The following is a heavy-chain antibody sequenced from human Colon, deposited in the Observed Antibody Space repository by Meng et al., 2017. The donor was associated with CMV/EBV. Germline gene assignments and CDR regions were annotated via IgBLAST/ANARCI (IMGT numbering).Heavy chain of an antibody. CDR3: AGGWQLGP. Sequence: HVQLQQSGPGLVKPSQTLSLTCVISGDTVSSVNAAWNWIRQSPSRGLEWLGRTYYRSKWYNEYAVSVKSRITINADTSKNQFSLQLNSVTPEDTAVYYCAGGWQLGPWGQGTLVTVSS. CDR1: GDTVSSVNAA. V-gene: IGHV6-1*01. J-gene: IGHJ5*02. CDR2: TYYRSKWYN. D-gene: IGHD4-23*01.